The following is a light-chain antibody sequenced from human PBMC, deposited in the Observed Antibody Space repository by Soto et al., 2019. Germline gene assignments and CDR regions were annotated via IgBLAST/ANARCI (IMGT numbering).Light chain of an antibody. CDR2: DAS. V-gene: IGKV3-15*01. CDR3: QQCRTWPLT. Sequence: EIVMTQSPATLSVSPGEGATLSCKASQNVYNNLAWYQQRPGQPPRLLIYDASTRATGISARFSGSGYGTEFTLTISSLQSEDSAVYFCQQCRTWPLTFGGGTKVEI. J-gene: IGKJ4*01. CDR1: QNVYNN.